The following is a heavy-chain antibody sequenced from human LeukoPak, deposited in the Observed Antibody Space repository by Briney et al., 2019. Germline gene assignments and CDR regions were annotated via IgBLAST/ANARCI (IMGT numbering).Heavy chain of an antibody. J-gene: IGHJ3*02. CDR2: ISFDGSNK. D-gene: IGHD3-3*01. Sequence: GRSLRLSCAASGFTFSTYAMHWVRQAPGKGLEWVALISFDGSNKYYADSVKGRFTISRDSSKNTLYLQMNSLRAEDTAVYYCAKDQRVVISFLFPDAFDIWGQGTMVTVSS. CDR1: GFTFSTYA. CDR3: AKDQRVVISFLFPDAFDI. V-gene: IGHV3-30*04.